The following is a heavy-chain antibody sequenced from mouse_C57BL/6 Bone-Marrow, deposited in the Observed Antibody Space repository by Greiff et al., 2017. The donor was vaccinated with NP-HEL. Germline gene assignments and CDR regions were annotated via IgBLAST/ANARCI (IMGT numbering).Heavy chain of an antibody. V-gene: IGHV1-59*01. CDR2: IDPSDSYT. CDR1: GYTFTSYW. J-gene: IGHJ3*01. Sequence: VQLQQSGAELVRPGTSVKLSCKASGYTFTSYWMHWVKQRPGQGLEWIGVIDPSDSYTNYNQKFKGKATLTVDTSSSTAYMQLSSLTSEDSAVYYCAKDSSGFWFAYWGQGTLVTVSA. D-gene: IGHD3-2*02. CDR3: AKDSSGFWFAY.